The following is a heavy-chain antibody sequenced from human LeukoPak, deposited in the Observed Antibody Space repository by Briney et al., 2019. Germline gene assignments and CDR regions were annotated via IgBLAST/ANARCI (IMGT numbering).Heavy chain of an antibody. Sequence: ASVKVSCKASGYILTNYAMNWVRQAPGQGLEWMGWINPNSGGTNYAQKFQGRVTMTRDTSISTAYMVLSRLRSDDTAVYYCARGIYDSSDFEYFQHWGQGTLVTVSS. CDR3: ARGIYDSSDFEYFQH. CDR2: INPNSGGT. J-gene: IGHJ1*01. V-gene: IGHV1-2*02. CDR1: GYILTNYA. D-gene: IGHD3-22*01.